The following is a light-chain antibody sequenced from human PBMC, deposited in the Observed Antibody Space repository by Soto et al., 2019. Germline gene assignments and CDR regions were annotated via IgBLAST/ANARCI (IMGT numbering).Light chain of an antibody. Sequence: HSVLTQPASVSGSPGQAITIYCTGTNSDVGGYKYVSWYQQHPGKAPKLIIYEVSNRPSGVSNRFSGSKSGNTASLTISRLQAEDEADYYCNSYTSSTTRVFGTGTKVTVL. CDR2: EVS. V-gene: IGLV2-14*01. CDR3: NSYTSSTTRV. J-gene: IGLJ1*01. CDR1: NSDVGGYKY.